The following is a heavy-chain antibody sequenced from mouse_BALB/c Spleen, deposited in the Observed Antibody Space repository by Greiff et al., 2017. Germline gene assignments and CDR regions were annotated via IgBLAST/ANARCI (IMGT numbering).Heavy chain of an antibody. Sequence: EVMLVESGGGLVQPGGSRKLSCAASGFTFSSFRMHWVRQAPEKGLEWVAYISSSSSTIYYADTVKGRFTISRDNPKNTLFLQMTSLRSEDTAMYYCARRAGTRYAMDYWGQGTSVTVSS. CDR3: ARRAGTRYAMDY. D-gene: IGHD4-1*01. V-gene: IGHV5-17*02. CDR1: GFTFSSFR. CDR2: ISSSSSTI. J-gene: IGHJ4*01.